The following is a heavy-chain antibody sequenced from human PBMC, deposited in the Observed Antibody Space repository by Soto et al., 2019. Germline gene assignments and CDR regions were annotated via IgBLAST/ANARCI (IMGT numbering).Heavy chain of an antibody. CDR2: IWYDGSNK. CDR3: ARDQDYSSSWFDY. D-gene: IGHD6-13*01. CDR1: GFTFSSYG. J-gene: IGHJ4*02. V-gene: IGHV3-33*01. Sequence: GGSLRLSCAASGFTFSSYGMHWVRQAPGKGLEWVAVIWYDGSNKYYADSVKGRFTISRDNSKNTLYLQMNSLRAEDTAVYYCARDQDYSSSWFDYWGQGTLVTVSS.